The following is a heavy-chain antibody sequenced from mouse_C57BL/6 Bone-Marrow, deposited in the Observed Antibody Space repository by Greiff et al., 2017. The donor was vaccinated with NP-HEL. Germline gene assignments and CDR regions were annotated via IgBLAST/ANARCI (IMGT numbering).Heavy chain of an antibody. D-gene: IGHD1-1*01. V-gene: IGHV5-17*01. CDR3: ASGDYYGSSSDY. J-gene: IGHJ2*01. CDR2: ISSGSSTI. CDR1: GFTFSDYG. Sequence: EVKLMESGGGLVKPGGSLKLSCAASGFTFSDYGMHWVRQAPEKGLEWVAYISSGSSTIYYADTVKGRFTISRDNAKNTLFLQMTSLRSEDTAMYYCASGDYYGSSSDYWGKGTTLTVSS.